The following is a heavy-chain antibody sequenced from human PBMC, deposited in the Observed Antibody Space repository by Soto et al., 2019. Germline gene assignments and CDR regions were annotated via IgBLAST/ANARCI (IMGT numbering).Heavy chain of an antibody. J-gene: IGHJ4*02. D-gene: IGHD6-19*01. Sequence: QPGGSLRLSCTASGFTFSSYAMSWVRQAPGKGLEWVSAISGSGGSTYYADSVKGRFTISRDNSKNTLYLQMNSLRAEDTAVYYCAKVGEGSGWPGDFDYWGQGTLVTVSS. CDR1: GFTFSSYA. CDR2: ISGSGGST. CDR3: AKVGEGSGWPGDFDY. V-gene: IGHV3-23*01.